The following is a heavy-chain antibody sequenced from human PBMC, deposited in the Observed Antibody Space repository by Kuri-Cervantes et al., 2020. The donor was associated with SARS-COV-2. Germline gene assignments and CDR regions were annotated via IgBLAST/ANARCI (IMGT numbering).Heavy chain of an antibody. Sequence: SETLSLTCTVSGGSISSGSYYWSWIRQPAGKGLEWIGRIYTSGSTNYNPSLKSRVTISVDTSKNQFSLKLSSVTAADTAVYFCARLEVFGVTGYYYMDVWGKGTTVTVSS. J-gene: IGHJ6*03. CDR1: GGSISSGSYY. D-gene: IGHD3-10*01. V-gene: IGHV4-61*02. CDR2: IYTSGST. CDR3: ARLEVFGVTGYYYMDV.